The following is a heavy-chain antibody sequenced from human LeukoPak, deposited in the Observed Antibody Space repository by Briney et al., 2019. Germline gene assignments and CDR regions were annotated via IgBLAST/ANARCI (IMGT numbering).Heavy chain of an antibody. D-gene: IGHD3-10*01. CDR3: ARQGYYYGSENYYLNWFDP. V-gene: IGHV4-61*01. CDR2: IYYSGNP. CDR1: GASVSSGSYY. J-gene: IGHJ5*02. Sequence: PSETLSLTCTVSGASVSSGSYYWSWIRQPPGKGLEWIGYIYYSGNPNYNSSLKSRVTVSVDTSKNQFSLKLSSVTAADTAVYYCARQGYYYGSENYYLNWFDPWGQGTLVTVSS.